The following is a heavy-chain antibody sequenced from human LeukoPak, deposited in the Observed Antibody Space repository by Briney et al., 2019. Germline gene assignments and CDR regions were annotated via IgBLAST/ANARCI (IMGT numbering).Heavy chain of an antibody. CDR3: TTSLAGAVTAVYPFDN. J-gene: IGHJ4*02. Sequence: PGGSLRLSCAASGFTVSNAWMSWFRQAPGKRLEWVGRIKSKTDGGTTDYAAPVKGRITISRDDSTNTLHLQMNSLKTEDTAVYYCTTSLAGAVTAVYPFDNWGQGTLVTVSS. V-gene: IGHV3-15*01. CDR2: IKSKTDGGTT. D-gene: IGHD2-21*02. CDR1: GFTVSNAW.